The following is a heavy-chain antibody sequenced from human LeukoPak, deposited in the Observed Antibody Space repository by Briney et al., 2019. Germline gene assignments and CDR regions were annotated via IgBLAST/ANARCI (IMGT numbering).Heavy chain of an antibody. V-gene: IGHV4-59*06. CDR3: ARGSMVRGVKW. D-gene: IGHD3-10*01. CDR1: GGSISSYY. CDR2: IYYSGST. J-gene: IGHJ4*02. Sequence: PSETLSLTCTVSGGSISSYYWSWIRQHPGKGLEWIGYIYYSGSTYYNPSLKSRVTISVDTSKNQFSLKLSSVTAADTAVYYCARGSMVRGVKWWGQGTLVTVSS.